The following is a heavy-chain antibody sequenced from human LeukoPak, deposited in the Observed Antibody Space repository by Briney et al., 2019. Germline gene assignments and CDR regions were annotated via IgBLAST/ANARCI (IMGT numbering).Heavy chain of an antibody. CDR2: IKPDGNEK. V-gene: IGHV3-7*01. CDR3: SARDSSRSPRAY. D-gene: IGHD2-2*01. CDR1: GLTFTYFW. Sequence: PGGSLRLSCAASGLTFTYFWMNWVRLAPGRGLEWLANIKPDGNEKYYVDSVKGRFAISRDNAKNEVYLEMNSLRAEDTGVYYCSARDSSRSPRAYWGQGTLVSVSS. J-gene: IGHJ4*02.